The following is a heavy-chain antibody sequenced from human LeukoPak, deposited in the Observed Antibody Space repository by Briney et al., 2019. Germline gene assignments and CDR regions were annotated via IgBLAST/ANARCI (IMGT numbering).Heavy chain of an antibody. V-gene: IGHV3-21*01. D-gene: IGHD3-9*01. CDR1: GFTFSSYS. CDR3: ARGTLTGYYPYYFDY. CDR2: ISSGSSYI. J-gene: IGHJ4*02. Sequence: GGSLRLSCAASGFTFSSYSMNWVRQAPGKGLEWVSSISSGSSYIYYADSVKGRFTISRDNAKNSLYLQMNSLRAEDTAVYYCARGTLTGYYPYYFDYWGQGALVTVSS.